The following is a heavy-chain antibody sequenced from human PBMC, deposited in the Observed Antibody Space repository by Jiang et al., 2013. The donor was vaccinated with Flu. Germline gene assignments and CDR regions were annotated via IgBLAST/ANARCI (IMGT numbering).Heavy chain of an antibody. D-gene: IGHD4-17*01. J-gene: IGHJ4*02. CDR3: GTVFEY. Sequence: LVESGGGVVQPGGSLRLSCAVSGFSLNDHWIHWVRQVPGKGLVWVSRIDQFGSGTSYADSVKGRFTISRDNAKNTVYLQMNSLRAEDTAIYYCGTVFEYWGQGTLVTVSS. V-gene: IGHV3-74*02. CDR1: GFSLNDHW. CDR2: IDQFGSGT.